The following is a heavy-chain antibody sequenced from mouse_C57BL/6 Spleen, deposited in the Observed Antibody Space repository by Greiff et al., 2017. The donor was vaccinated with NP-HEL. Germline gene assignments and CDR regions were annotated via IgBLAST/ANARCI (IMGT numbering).Heavy chain of an antibody. CDR1: GFSLSTSGMG. J-gene: IGHJ4*01. CDR2: IYWDDDK. CDR3: ARRSTMTYYYAMDY. Sequence: QVTLKECGPGILQSSQTLSLTCSFSGFSLSTSGMGVSWIRQPSGKGLEWLAHIYWDDDKRYNPSLKSRLTISKDTSSNQVFLKINSVDTADTATYYCARRSTMTYYYAMDYWGQGTSVTVSS. D-gene: IGHD2-4*01. V-gene: IGHV8-12*01.